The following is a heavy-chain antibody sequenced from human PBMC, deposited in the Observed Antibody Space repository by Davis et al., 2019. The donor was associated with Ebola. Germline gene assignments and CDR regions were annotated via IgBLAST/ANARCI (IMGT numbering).Heavy chain of an antibody. CDR3: AGGYSSSWYDY. J-gene: IGHJ4*02. CDR1: GGSISSYY. D-gene: IGHD6-13*01. V-gene: IGHV4-59*01. Sequence: SETLSPTCTAPGGSISSYYWSWIRQPQGKELEWIGYIYYSGSTNYNPSLKSRVTISVDTSKNQFSLKLSSVTAADTAVYYCAGGYSSSWYDYWGQGTLVTVSS. CDR2: IYYSGST.